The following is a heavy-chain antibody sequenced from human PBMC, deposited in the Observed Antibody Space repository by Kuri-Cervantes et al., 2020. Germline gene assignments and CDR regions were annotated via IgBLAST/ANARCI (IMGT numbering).Heavy chain of an antibody. D-gene: IGHD3-10*01. CDR1: GFTFSSYA. CDR3: ASGYGSGDAFDI. CDR2: IWYDGSNK. J-gene: IGHJ3*02. V-gene: IGHV3-33*08. Sequence: GESLKISCAASGFTFSSYAMSWVRQAPGKGLEWVAVIWYDGSNKYYADSVKGRFTISRDNSKNTLYLQMNSLRAEDTAVYYCASGYGSGDAFDIWGQGTMVTVSS.